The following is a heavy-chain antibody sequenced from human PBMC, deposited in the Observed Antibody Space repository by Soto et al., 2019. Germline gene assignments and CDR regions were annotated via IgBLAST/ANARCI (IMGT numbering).Heavy chain of an antibody. Sequence: QVQLEQSGAEVKKPGSSVKVSCKVSGATFSTSSISWVRQAPGQGLEWMGAIIPIFGTTNYAQEFQGRLTITADESTRTAYMELTTLGSQDTAFYFCARDNLEDIDLRGYCFASWGQGTLVTVSS. CDR3: ARDNLEDIDLRGYCFAS. D-gene: IGHD3-3*01. J-gene: IGHJ4*02. CDR2: IIPIFGTT. CDR1: GATFSTSS. V-gene: IGHV1-69*01.